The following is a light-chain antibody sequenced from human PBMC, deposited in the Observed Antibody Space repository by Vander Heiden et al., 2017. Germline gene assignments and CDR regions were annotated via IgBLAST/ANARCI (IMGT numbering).Light chain of an antibody. CDR2: GAS. CDR1: QSVSSN. V-gene: IGKV3-15*01. J-gene: IGKJ2*01. Sequence: VMTQSPATLSVSPGERATLSCRASQSVSSNLAWYQQKPGQAPRLLIYGASTRATGIPARFSGSGSGTEFTLTISSLQSEDFAVYYCQQYNNWLYTFGRGTKLEIK. CDR3: QQYNNWLYT.